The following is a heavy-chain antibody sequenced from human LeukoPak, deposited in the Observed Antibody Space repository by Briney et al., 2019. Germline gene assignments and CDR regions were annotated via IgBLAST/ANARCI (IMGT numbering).Heavy chain of an antibody. Sequence: GGSLRLSCAASGFTFSSYAMSWVRQAPGQGLEWVSAISGSGGSTYYADSVKGRFTISRDNSKNTLYLQMNSLRAEDTAVYYCAKDYRSSPLSDYWGQGTLVTVSS. CDR3: AKDYRSSPLSDY. CDR2: ISGSGGST. D-gene: IGHD6-6*01. V-gene: IGHV3-23*01. J-gene: IGHJ4*02. CDR1: GFTFSSYA.